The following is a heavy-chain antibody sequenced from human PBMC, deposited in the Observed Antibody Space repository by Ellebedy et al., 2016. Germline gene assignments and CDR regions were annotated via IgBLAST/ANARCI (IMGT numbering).Heavy chain of an antibody. CDR3: ARGVGGTSLNWFDP. CDR1: GFALTNYD. V-gene: IGHV3-13*01. Sequence: GGSLRLSXAASGFALTNYDMHWVRQTTGDSLEWVSGLGIFDDTFYPDSVKGRFTISRDNAKNSVYLQMNSLRGEDTALYYCARGVGGTSLNWFDPWGQGTLVTVSS. D-gene: IGHD3-16*01. CDR2: LGIFDDT. J-gene: IGHJ5*02.